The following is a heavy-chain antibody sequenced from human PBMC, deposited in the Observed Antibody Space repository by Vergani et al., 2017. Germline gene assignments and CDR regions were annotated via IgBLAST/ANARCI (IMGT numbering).Heavy chain of an antibody. V-gene: IGHV3-7*01. CDR3: ARDHAAAGTDH. Sequence: EVHLEESGGGLVQPGGSLRLSCAASGVTFSSYWMSWVRQAPGKGLEWVANIKQDGSEKYYVDSVKGRFTISRDNAKNSLYLQMNSLRAEDTAVYYCARDHAAAGTDHWGQGTLVTVSS. D-gene: IGHD6-13*01. J-gene: IGHJ4*02. CDR2: IKQDGSEK. CDR1: GVTFSSYW.